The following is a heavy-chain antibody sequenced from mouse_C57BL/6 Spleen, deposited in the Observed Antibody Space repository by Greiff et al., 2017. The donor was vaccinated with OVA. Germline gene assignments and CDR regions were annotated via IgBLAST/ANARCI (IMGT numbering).Heavy chain of an antibody. D-gene: IGHD4-1*01. CDR3: AREIANWDYFDY. V-gene: IGHV3-6*01. Sequence: ESGPGLVKPSQSLSLTCSVTGYSITSGYYWNWLRQFPGNKLEWMGYISYDGSNNYNPSLKNRISITRDTSKNQFFLKLNSVTTEDTATYYGAREIANWDYFDYWGQGTTLTVSS. CDR2: ISYDGSN. J-gene: IGHJ2*01. CDR1: GYSITSGYY.